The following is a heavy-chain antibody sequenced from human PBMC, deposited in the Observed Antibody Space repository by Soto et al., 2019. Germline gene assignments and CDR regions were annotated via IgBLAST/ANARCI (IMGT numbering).Heavy chain of an antibody. D-gene: IGHD6-19*01. J-gene: IGHJ4*02. CDR1: GGSFSGYY. CDR3: SGGQQWLVFGF. V-gene: IGHV4-34*07. CDR2: INYRGTT. Sequence: SETLSLTCAVDGGSFSGYYWSWIRQPPGKGLEWVGEINYRGTTTYTSSLKSRVTISIDPSKNQFSLRLSSMTAADTAVYYCSGGQQWLVFGFWGQGPLVTVSS.